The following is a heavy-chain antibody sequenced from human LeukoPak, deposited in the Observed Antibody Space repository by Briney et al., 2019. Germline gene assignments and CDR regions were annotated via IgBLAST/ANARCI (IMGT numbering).Heavy chain of an antibody. V-gene: IGHV1-46*01. Sequence: ASVKVSCKTSGYTFTSYSMHWVRQAPGQGLEWMGIINPSGGSTSYAQKFQGRVTMTTDTSTSTAYMELRSLRSGDTAVYYCARAYMDWFDPWGQGTLVTVSS. CDR1: GYTFTSYS. J-gene: IGHJ5*02. CDR2: INPSGGST. CDR3: ARAYMDWFDP. D-gene: IGHD1-1*01.